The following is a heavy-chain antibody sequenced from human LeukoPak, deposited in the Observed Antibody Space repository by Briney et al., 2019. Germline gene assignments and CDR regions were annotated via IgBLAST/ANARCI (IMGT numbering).Heavy chain of an antibody. Sequence: GESLKISCKGSGYSFTSYWIGWVRQMPGKGLEWMGIIYPGDSDTRYSPSFQGQVTISADKSISTAYLQWSSLKASDTAMYYCARSASLPYYDILTGYYSYYYSMDVWGKGTTVTISS. CDR1: GYSFTSYW. V-gene: IGHV5-51*01. CDR2: IYPGDSDT. D-gene: IGHD3-9*01. CDR3: ARSASLPYYDILTGYYSYYYSMDV. J-gene: IGHJ6*03.